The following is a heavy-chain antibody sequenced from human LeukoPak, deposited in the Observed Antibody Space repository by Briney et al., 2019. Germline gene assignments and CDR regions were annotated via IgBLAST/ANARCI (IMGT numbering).Heavy chain of an antibody. V-gene: IGHV3-30*18. CDR3: AKGPSWQIFDY. J-gene: IGHJ4*02. D-gene: IGHD2-2*01. Sequence: GGSLRLSCAASGFTFSSNVMHWVRQAPGKGLEWVAVISYDGSNKYYADSVKGRFTISRDNSKNTLYLQMNSLRGEDTAVYYCAKGPSWQIFDYWGQGTLVTVSS. CDR2: ISYDGSNK. CDR1: GFTFSSNV.